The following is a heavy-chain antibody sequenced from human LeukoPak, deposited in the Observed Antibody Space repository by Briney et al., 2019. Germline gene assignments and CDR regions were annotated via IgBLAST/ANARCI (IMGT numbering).Heavy chain of an antibody. D-gene: IGHD5-12*01. J-gene: IGHJ4*02. V-gene: IGHV3-48*03. CDR1: GFTFRSYE. CDR3: ARDSGYVV. CDR2: ITSSGTIR. Sequence: TGGSLRLSCAASGFTFRSYEMNWVRQAPGKGLEWVSYITSSGTIRYYADSVKGRFTISRDNAKNSLYLQMNSLRAEDTAVYYCARDSGYVVWGQGTLVTVSS.